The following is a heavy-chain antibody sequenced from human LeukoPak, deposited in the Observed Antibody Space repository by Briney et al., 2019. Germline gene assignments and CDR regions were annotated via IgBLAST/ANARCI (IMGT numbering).Heavy chain of an antibody. CDR2: INSDGSST. CDR3: ARGSWNYGGPNIIDY. CDR1: GFTFSSYW. D-gene: IGHD1-7*01. V-gene: IGHV3-74*01. Sequence: GGALRLSCAASGFTFSSYWMHWVRQAPGKGRVWVSRINSDGSSTSYADSVKGRFTISRDNAKNTLYLQMNSLRAEDTAVYYCARGSWNYGGPNIIDYWGQGTLVTVSS. J-gene: IGHJ4*02.